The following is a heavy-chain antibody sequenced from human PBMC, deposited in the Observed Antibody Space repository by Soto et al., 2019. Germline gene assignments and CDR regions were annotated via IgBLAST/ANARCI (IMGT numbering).Heavy chain of an antibody. CDR3: ARAIAQDAFDI. CDR1: GGSISSSRYY. V-gene: IGHV4-39*01. Sequence: QLQLQESGPGLVKPSETLSLTCTVSGGSISSSRYYWGWIRQPPGKGLEWIGSFYYSGSTYYNPSLKSRVTISVDTAKNQFSLKLSSVTAADTAVYYCARAIAQDAFDIWGQGTMVTVSS. CDR2: FYYSGST. D-gene: IGHD2-15*01. J-gene: IGHJ3*02.